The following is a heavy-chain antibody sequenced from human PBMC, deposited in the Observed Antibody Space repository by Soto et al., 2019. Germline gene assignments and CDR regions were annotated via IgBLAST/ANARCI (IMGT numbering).Heavy chain of an antibody. V-gene: IGHV1-3*01. CDR3: ARGTRGYNWFDP. J-gene: IGHJ5*02. D-gene: IGHD3-10*01. CDR2: INAGNGNT. Sequence: ASVKVSCKASGYTFTSYAMHWVRQAPGQRLEWMGWINAGNGNTKYSQKFQGRVTITRDTSASTAYMELSSLRSEDTAVYYCARGTRGYNWFDPWGQGTLVTVS. CDR1: GYTFTSYA.